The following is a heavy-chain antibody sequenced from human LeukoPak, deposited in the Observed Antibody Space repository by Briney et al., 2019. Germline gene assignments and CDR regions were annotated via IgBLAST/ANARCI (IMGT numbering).Heavy chain of an antibody. J-gene: IGHJ4*03. CDR3: AKDFGSGRGFFDN. V-gene: IGHV3-23*01. D-gene: IGHD3-10*01. CDR1: GFTFSSYA. CDR2: ITGSGGTT. Sequence: QSGGSLRLSCAASGFTFSSYAMSWVRQGPGKGLEWVAAITGSGGTTYRADSVKGRFTISRDNSKNTLYLLMNSLRAEDTALYYCAKDFGSGRGFFDNWGQGTLVTVSS.